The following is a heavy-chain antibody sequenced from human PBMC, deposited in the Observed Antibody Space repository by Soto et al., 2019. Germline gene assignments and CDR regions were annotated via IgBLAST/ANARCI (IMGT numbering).Heavy chain of an antibody. Sequence: ASVKVSCKAYGYTFTGYYMHWVRQAPGQELEWMGWINPNSGGTNYAQKFQGWVTMTRDTSINTAYMELSRLRSDDTALYYCARESSGYSVDDAFDIWGQGTMVTVSS. CDR2: INPNSGGT. J-gene: IGHJ3*02. CDR3: ARESSGYSVDDAFDI. V-gene: IGHV1-2*04. D-gene: IGHD3-22*01. CDR1: GYTFTGYY.